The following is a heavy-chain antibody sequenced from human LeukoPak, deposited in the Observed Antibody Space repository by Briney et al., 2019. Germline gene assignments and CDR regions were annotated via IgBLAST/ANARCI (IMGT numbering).Heavy chain of an antibody. CDR1: GFTFSSYA. CDR3: AKEGYCSSTSCYWVGWSYYYYYMDV. V-gene: IGHV3-23*01. D-gene: IGHD2-2*01. J-gene: IGHJ6*03. Sequence: GGSLRLSCAASGFTFSSYAMSWVRQAPGKGLEWVSAISGSGGSTYYADSVKGRFTISRDNSKNTLYLQMNSLRAEDTAVYYCAKEGYCSSTSCYWVGWSYYYYYMDVWGKGTTVTVSS. CDR2: ISGSGGST.